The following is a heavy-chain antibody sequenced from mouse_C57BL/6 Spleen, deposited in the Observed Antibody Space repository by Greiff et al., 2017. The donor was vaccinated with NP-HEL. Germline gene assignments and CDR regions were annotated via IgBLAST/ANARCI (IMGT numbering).Heavy chain of an antibody. J-gene: IGHJ3*01. CDR2: IDPETGGT. CDR3: TRQLRPSAWFAY. D-gene: IGHD3-2*02. V-gene: IGHV1-15*01. CDR1: GYTFTDYE. Sequence: VQLQQSGAELVRPGASVTLSCKASGYTFTDYEMHWVKQTPVHGLEWIGAIDPETGGTAYNQKFKGKAILTADKSSSTAYMELRSLTSEDSAVDYCTRQLRPSAWFAYWGQGTLVTVSA.